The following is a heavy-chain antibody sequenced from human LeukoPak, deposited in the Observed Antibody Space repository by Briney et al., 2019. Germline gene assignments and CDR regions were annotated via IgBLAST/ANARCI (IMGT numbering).Heavy chain of an antibody. CDR1: GGSISSSY. J-gene: IGHJ4*02. D-gene: IGHD6-13*01. CDR3: ARKGNSWYGPFDY. Sequence: SETLSLTCTVSGGSISSSYWSWIRQPPGKGLEWIGYIYYSGSTNYNPSLKSRVTISVDTSKNQFSLKLSSVTAADTAVYYCARKGNSWYGPFDYWGLGTLVTVSS. V-gene: IGHV4-59*08. CDR2: IYYSGST.